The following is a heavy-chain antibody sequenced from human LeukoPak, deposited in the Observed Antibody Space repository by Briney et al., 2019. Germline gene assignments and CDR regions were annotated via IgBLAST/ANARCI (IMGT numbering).Heavy chain of an antibody. Sequence: SGTLSLTCAVSGGSISSSNWWSWVRQPPGKGLEWIGEIYHSGSTNYNPSLKSRVTISVDTSKNQSSLKLSSVTAADTAVYYCARDFFKRDYYMDVWGKGTTVTVSS. D-gene: IGHD3-3*01. CDR1: GGSISSSNW. CDR2: IYHSGST. CDR3: ARDFFKRDYYMDV. J-gene: IGHJ6*03. V-gene: IGHV4-4*02.